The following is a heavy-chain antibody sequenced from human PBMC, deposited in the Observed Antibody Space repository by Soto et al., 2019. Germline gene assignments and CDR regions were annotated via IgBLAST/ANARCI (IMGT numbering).Heavy chain of an antibody. D-gene: IGHD5-12*01. CDR1: GDSVSSNNAD. CDR3: ARGFGGYNIGN. Sequence: PSQTLSLTCAISGDSVSSNNADWNWIRQSPSRGLEWLGRTYYRSKWYNDYAVSVKSRIIVTPDTSKNQFSLQLNSLTPEDTAVYYCARGFGGYNIGNWGQGTLVTVSS. CDR2: TYYRSKWYN. V-gene: IGHV6-1*01. J-gene: IGHJ4*02.